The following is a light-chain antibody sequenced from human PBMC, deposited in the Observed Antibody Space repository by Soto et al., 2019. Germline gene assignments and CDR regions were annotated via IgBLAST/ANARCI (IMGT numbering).Light chain of an antibody. CDR3: QQYVSSSRT. CDR1: QSVSSY. J-gene: IGKJ1*01. Sequence: EIVLTQSPGTLSLSPGERATLSCRASQSVSSYLAWYQQKPGQAPRLLIYGASSRATGIPDRFSGSGSGTDFSLTISRLEPEDFAVYYCQQYVSSSRTFGQVTKVEIK. V-gene: IGKV3-20*01. CDR2: GAS.